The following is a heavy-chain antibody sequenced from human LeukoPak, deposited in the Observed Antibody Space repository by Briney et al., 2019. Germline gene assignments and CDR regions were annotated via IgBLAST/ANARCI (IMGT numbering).Heavy chain of an antibody. V-gene: IGHV4-34*01. J-gene: IGHJ4*02. Sequence: SETLSLTCAVYSGSFSGYYWSWIRQPPGKGLEWIGEINHSGSTNYNPSLKSRVTISVDTSKNQFSLKLSSVTAADTAVYYCARGAVNITIFGVVIIPEYYFDYWGQGTLVTVSS. D-gene: IGHD3-3*01. CDR1: SGSFSGYY. CDR3: ARGAVNITIFGVVIIPEYYFDY. CDR2: INHSGST.